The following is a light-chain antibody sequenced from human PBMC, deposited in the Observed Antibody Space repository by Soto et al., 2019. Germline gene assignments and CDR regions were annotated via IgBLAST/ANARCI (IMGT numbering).Light chain of an antibody. CDR2: AAS. CDR3: QQANSFPIT. V-gene: IGKV1D-12*01. CDR1: QGISSW. J-gene: IGKJ5*01. Sequence: DIQMTQSPSSVSASVGDRVTITCRASQGISSWLVWYQQKPGKAPKPLIYAASSLRTGVPSRFSGSGSGTDFSLTISSLQPEDFATYYWQQANSFPITFGQGTRLEMK.